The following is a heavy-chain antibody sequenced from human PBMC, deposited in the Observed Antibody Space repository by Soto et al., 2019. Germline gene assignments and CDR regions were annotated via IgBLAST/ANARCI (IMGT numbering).Heavy chain of an antibody. Sequence: EVQLVESGGDLVQPGGSLRLSCTASGFIFRTYSMTWVRRAPGGGLEWISYISSSSATIYYADSVKGRFTVSRDNAKNSLYLELNSLRAEDSSVFYCARVRGSCTSATCPGGDGFDVWGQGTRVTVSS. CDR2: ISSSSATI. CDR1: GFIFRTYS. J-gene: IGHJ3*01. CDR3: ARVRGSCTSATCPGGDGFDV. D-gene: IGHD2-2*01. V-gene: IGHV3-48*01.